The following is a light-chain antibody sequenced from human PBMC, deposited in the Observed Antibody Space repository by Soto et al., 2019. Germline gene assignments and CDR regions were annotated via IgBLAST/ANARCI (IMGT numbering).Light chain of an antibody. J-gene: IGLJ3*02. CDR2: EVS. Sequence: QSALTQPASVSGSPGQSITISCTGTSSDVGGYNYVSWYQQHPGKAPKLMIYEVSNWPSGVSNRFSGSKSGNTASLTISGLQAEDEADYYCSSYTSSSTLPFGGGTKLTVL. CDR3: SSYTSSSTLP. CDR1: SSDVGGYNY. V-gene: IGLV2-14*01.